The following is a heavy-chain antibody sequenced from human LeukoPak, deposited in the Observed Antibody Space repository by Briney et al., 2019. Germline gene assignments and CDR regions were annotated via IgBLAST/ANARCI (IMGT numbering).Heavy chain of an antibody. D-gene: IGHD5-24*01. CDR3: ARDRRDGYNNY. CDR1: GFTFSSYS. J-gene: IGHJ4*02. CDR2: ISSSSSYI. V-gene: IGHV3-21*01. Sequence: PGGSLRLSCAASGFTFSSYSMNWVRQAPGKGLEWVSSISSSSSYIHYADSVKGRFTISRDNAKNSLYLQMNSLRAEDTAVYYCARDRRDGYNNYWGQGTLVTVSS.